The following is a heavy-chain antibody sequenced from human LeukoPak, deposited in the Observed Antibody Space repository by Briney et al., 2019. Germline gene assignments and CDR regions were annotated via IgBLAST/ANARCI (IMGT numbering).Heavy chain of an antibody. CDR3: AETRARVGATWAREGFFDY. Sequence: GGSLRLSCAASGFIFSSYAMSWVRQAPGKGLEWVSAVSGTGGSTSSADSVKGRFTISRDNSKNILYLQMNSLRVEDTAVYYCAETRARVGATWAREGFFDYWGQGTLVTVSS. V-gene: IGHV3-23*01. J-gene: IGHJ4*02. CDR2: VSGTGGST. D-gene: IGHD1-26*01. CDR1: GFIFSSYA.